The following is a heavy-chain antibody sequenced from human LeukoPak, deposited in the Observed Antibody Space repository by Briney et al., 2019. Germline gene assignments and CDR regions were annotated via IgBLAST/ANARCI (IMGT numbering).Heavy chain of an antibody. CDR1: GFTFSNYA. CDR3: AKVTMGDVWFDP. J-gene: IGHJ5*02. V-gene: IGHV3-30*02. Sequence: PGGSLRLSCAASGFTFSNYAMSWVRQAPGKGLEWVAFMHYDGRNILYADSVKGRFSISTDNSKNMVYLQMSSLRVEDTAVYYCAKVTMGDVWFDPWGQRTLVTVSS. D-gene: IGHD3-16*01. CDR2: MHYDGRNI.